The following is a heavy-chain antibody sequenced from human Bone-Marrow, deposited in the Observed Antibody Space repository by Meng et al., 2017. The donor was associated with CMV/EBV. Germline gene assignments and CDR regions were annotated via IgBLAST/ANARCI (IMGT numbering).Heavy chain of an antibody. Sequence: GGSLRLSCAVSGFTFSTYTMNWLRQAPGKGLEWVSCIGSGTSHIYYADSVKGRSTISRDDAKNSLYLQMNSLTAEDTAVYYCAGPIVTGYYYGMDVWGQGTTVTVSS. V-gene: IGHV3-21*01. CDR2: IGSGTSHI. CDR1: GFTFSTYT. CDR3: AGPIVTGYYYGMDV. J-gene: IGHJ6*02. D-gene: IGHD2-15*01.